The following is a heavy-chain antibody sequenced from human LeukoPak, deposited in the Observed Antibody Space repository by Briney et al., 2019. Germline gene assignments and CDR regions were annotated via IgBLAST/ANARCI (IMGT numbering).Heavy chain of an antibody. CDR2: IYHSGST. CDR1: VASLTTYY. Sequence: PSETLSLTCTVSVASLTTYYWTWIRQPPGKGLEWRGYIYHSGSTNYNPSLKSRVTISLDTSRNQFSLRLSSVTAADTAVYFCAREYSTSSEGEYFDYWGQGSLVTVSS. CDR3: AREYSTSSEGEYFDY. V-gene: IGHV4-59*01. J-gene: IGHJ4*02. D-gene: IGHD6-6*01.